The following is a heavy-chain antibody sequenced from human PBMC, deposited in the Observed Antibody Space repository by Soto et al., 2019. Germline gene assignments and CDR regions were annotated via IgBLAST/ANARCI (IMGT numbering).Heavy chain of an antibody. V-gene: IGHV3-30*18. CDR1: GFSFSTGC. CDR2: ISYHGYLK. CDR3: AKDFKVSVSPYGTLTSYDGMDG. Sequence: SLRLSCSACGFSFSTGCMQWVRHAPCHWLDWMAVISYHGYLKYYVDAVKGRFTVARDNSKNTLLLELNSLRVEDTDVYFCAKDFKVSVSPYGTLTSYDGMDGWRQGPTVTV. J-gene: IGHJ6*02. D-gene: IGHD3-10*01.